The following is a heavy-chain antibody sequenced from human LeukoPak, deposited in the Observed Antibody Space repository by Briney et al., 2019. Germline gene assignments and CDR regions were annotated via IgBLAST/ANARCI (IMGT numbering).Heavy chain of an antibody. J-gene: IGHJ4*02. Sequence: PSETLSLTCTVAGGSISSSSYYWGWIRQPPGKGLEWIGSIYYSGSTYYNPSLKSRFTISVDTSKNQFSLKVRSVTAADTAVYYCARERDFYDSSGSPSYWGQGTLVTVSS. V-gene: IGHV4-39*07. D-gene: IGHD3-22*01. CDR2: IYYSGST. CDR1: GGSISSSSYY. CDR3: ARERDFYDSSGSPSY.